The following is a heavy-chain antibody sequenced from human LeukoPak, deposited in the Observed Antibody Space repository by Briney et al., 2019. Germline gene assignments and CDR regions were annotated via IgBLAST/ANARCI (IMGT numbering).Heavy chain of an antibody. V-gene: IGHV3-74*01. CDR2: INSDGSWT. CDR3: VSFYETY. D-gene: IGHD2/OR15-2a*01. J-gene: IGHJ4*02. Sequence: GGSLRLSCVASANYWMHWVRQAPGKGLVWVSHINSDGSWTSYADSVKGRFTISKDNTKNTVYLQMNSLRAEDTAVYYCVSFYETYWGRGTLVTVSS. CDR1: ANYW.